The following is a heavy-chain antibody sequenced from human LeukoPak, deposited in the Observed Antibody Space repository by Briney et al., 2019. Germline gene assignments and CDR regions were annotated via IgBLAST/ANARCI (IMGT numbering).Heavy chain of an antibody. CDR1: GFTISSYW. CDR3: VRHTRRSPGDY. J-gene: IGHJ4*02. V-gene: IGHV3-7*01. CDR2: IRDDGSDK. Sequence: GGSLRLSCAASGFTISSYWMTWVRQAPGKGLEWMANIRDDGSDKYYVDSVKGRFTISRDNAQNTLLLQMDSLRVEDTAVYYCVRHTRRSPGDYWGQGTLVTVST. D-gene: IGHD1-26*01.